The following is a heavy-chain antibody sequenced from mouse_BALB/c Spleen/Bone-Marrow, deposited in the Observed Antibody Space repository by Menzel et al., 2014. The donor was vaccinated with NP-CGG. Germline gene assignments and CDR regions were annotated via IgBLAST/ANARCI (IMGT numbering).Heavy chain of an antibody. CDR1: GYTFTSYW. D-gene: IGHD2-4*01. V-gene: IGHV1-7*01. Sequence: QVQLQHSGAELAKPGASVKMSCKASGYTFTSYWMHWVKQRPGQGLEWIGYINPSTGYTEYNQKFKDKATLTADKSSSTAYMQLSSLTSEDSAVYYCARLGDYDAFAYWGQGTLVTVSA. J-gene: IGHJ3*01. CDR3: ARLGDYDAFAY. CDR2: INPSTGYT.